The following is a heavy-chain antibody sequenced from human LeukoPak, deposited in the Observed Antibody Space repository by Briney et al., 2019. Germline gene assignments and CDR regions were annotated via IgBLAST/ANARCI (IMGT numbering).Heavy chain of an antibody. V-gene: IGHV1-69*06. CDR1: GGTFSSYA. CDR2: IIPIFGTA. J-gene: IGHJ6*04. D-gene: IGHD4-17*01. Sequence: SVKVSCKASGGTFSSYAISWVRQAPGQGLEWMGGIIPIFGTANYAQKFQGRVTITAGKSTSTAYMELSSLRSEDTAVYYCARISIGVYGDYYYGMDVWGKGTTVTVSS. CDR3: ARISIGVYGDYYYGMDV.